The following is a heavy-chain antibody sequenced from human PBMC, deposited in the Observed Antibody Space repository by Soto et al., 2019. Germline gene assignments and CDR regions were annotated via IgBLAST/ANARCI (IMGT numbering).Heavy chain of an antibody. D-gene: IGHD2-21*01. V-gene: IGHV1-18*01. CDR3: ARDRVASGFCGGVACYLPDS. J-gene: IGHJ4*02. CDR1: GYNFDRFG. CDR2: ISVYNTYT. Sequence: QVQLLQSGPEVKKPGASVKVSCKASGYNFDRFGITWLRQAPGQVLEWMGWISVYNTYTNYAQKFQDRLTMTTDTSTSTVYLELTGLTSDDTAVYYCARDRVASGFCGGVACYLPDSWGQGTLVIVSS.